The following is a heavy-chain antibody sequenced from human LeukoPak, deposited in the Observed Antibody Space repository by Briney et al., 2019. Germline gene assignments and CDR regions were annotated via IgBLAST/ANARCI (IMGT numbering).Heavy chain of an antibody. V-gene: IGHV3-9*01. D-gene: IGHD1-26*01. J-gene: IGHJ6*02. Sequence: GGSLRLSCAASGFTFSSYAMSWVRQAPGKGLEWVSGISWNSGSIGYADSVKGRFTISRDNAKNSLYLQMNSLRAEDTALYYCAKDILVGATTPHYYYGMDVWGQGTTVTVSS. CDR1: GFTFSSYA. CDR3: AKDILVGATTPHYYYGMDV. CDR2: ISWNSGSI.